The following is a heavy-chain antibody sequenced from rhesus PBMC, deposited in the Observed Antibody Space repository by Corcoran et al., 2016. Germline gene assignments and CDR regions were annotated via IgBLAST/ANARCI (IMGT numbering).Heavy chain of an antibody. D-gene: IGHD2-21*01. CDR3: AREGDCTGSGCYGTFDY. CDR1: GGSISGYYL. J-gene: IGHJ4*01. Sequence: QVQLQESGPGVVKPSETLSLTCAVSGGSISGYYLWSWIRQPPGKGLEWIGYIYGGSGSTSHNPSLKSRVSISIDTSKTQFSLKLSSVTAADTAVYYCAREGDCTGSGCYGTFDYWGQGVLVTVSS. CDR2: IYGGSGST. V-gene: IGHV4S7*01.